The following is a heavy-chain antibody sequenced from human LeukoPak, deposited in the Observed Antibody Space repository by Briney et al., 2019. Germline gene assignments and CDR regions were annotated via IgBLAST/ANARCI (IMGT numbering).Heavy chain of an antibody. CDR3: ARPGTTGTTFDY. D-gene: IGHD1-1*01. CDR1: GGSISSSSYY. Sequence: PSETLSLTCTVSGGSISSSSYYWGWIRQPPGKGLEWIGSIYYSGSIYYNPSLKSRVTISVDTSKNQFSLKLSSVTAADTAVYYCARPGTTGTTFDYWGQGTLVTVSS. CDR2: IYYSGSI. J-gene: IGHJ4*02. V-gene: IGHV4-39*01.